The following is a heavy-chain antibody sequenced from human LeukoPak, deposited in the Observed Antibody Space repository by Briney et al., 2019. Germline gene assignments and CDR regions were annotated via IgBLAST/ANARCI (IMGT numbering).Heavy chain of an antibody. CDR3: ARPLYSGSYYGAFDI. CDR1: GGSISSYY. CDR2: IYYSGSI. D-gene: IGHD1-26*01. V-gene: IGHV4-59*01. J-gene: IGHJ3*02. Sequence: SETLSLTCTVSGGSISSYYWSWIRQPPGKGLEWIGYIYYSGSINYNPSLKSRVTISVDTSKNQFSLKLSSVTAADTAVYYCARPLYSGSYYGAFDIWGQGTMVTVSS.